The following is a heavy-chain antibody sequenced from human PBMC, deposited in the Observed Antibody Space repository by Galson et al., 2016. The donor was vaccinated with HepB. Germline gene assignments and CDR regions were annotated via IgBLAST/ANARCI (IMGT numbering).Heavy chain of an antibody. J-gene: IGHJ6*02. CDR3: ARGPGPPVVGDFSHGLDV. CDR2: VNSDGSRT. Sequence: SLRHCCAASGFTFSSSWLHCFRQVGALGLVWVSRVNSDGSRTTYVDSVKGRFTIFRDNAKNTLYLQMNSLRVEDTAVYYCARGPGPPVVGDFSHGLDVWGQGATVTVSS. D-gene: IGHD2-21*02. CDR1: GFTFSSSW. V-gene: IGHV3-74*01.